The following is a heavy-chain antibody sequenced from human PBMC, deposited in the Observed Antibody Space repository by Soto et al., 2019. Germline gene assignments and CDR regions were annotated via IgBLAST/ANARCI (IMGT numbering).Heavy chain of an antibody. CDR3: ARDHYDSSGSDPQ. J-gene: IGHJ4*02. D-gene: IGHD3-22*01. CDR1: GFTFSSYA. V-gene: IGHV3-30-3*01. Sequence: HPGGSLRLSCAASGFTFSSYAMHWVRQAPGKGLEWVAVISYDGSNKYYADSVKGRFTISRDNSKNTLYLQMNSLRAEDTAVYYCARDHYDSSGSDPQWGQGTPVTVSS. CDR2: ISYDGSNK.